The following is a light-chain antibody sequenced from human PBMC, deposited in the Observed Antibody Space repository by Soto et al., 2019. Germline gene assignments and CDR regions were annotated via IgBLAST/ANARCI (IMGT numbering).Light chain of an antibody. CDR2: DAS. V-gene: IGKV1-5*01. J-gene: IGKJ1*01. CDR1: QNINNW. CDR3: QHTRT. Sequence: DFQMTQSPSTLSASVGDRVTITCRASQNINNWVAWYQQKPGKAPKFLIYDASTLQRGVSSRFSGSGFGTEFSLTISSLQPDDFGSYYCQHTRTFGQGTKVEIK.